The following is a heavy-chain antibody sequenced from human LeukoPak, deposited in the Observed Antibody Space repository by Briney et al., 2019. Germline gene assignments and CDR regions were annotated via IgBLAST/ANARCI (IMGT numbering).Heavy chain of an antibody. Sequence: PGGSLRLSCAASGFTFDDYAMHWVRQAPGKGLEWVSGISWNSGSIGYADSVKGRFTISRDNAKNSLYLQMSSLRAEDTALYYCAKDISSVADSFDYWGQGTLVTVSS. D-gene: IGHD6-19*01. J-gene: IGHJ4*02. CDR2: ISWNSGSI. CDR1: GFTFDDYA. CDR3: AKDISSVADSFDY. V-gene: IGHV3-9*01.